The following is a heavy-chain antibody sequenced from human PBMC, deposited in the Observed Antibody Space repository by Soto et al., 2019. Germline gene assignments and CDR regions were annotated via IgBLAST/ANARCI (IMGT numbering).Heavy chain of an antibody. CDR3: ARHEYDILTGYYLLYGMDV. Sequence: SETLSLTCTVSGGSISSSSYYWGWIRQPPGKGLEWIGSIYYSGSTYYNPSLKSRVTISVDTSKNQFSLKLSSVTAADTAVYYCARHEYDILTGYYLLYGMDVWGQGTTVT. J-gene: IGHJ6*01. V-gene: IGHV4-39*01. D-gene: IGHD3-9*01. CDR2: IYYSGST. CDR1: GGSISSSSYY.